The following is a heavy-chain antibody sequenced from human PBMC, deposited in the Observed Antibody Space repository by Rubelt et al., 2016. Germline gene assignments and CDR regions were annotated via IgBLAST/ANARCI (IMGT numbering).Heavy chain of an antibody. D-gene: IGHD1-26*01. J-gene: IGHJ4*02. CDR3: ARGGMGGSTCYFDY. CDR1: GGSFRGYY. V-gene: IGHV3-33*08. Sequence: QVQLQQWGAGLLKPSETLSLTCAVYGGSFRGYYWSWIRQPPGKGLEWVAVIWYDGNNKYYADSVKGRFAISRDKSQNTVCLQMKRLRAGDSAVYYCARGGMGGSTCYFDYWGQGTLVTVSS. CDR2: IWYDGNNK.